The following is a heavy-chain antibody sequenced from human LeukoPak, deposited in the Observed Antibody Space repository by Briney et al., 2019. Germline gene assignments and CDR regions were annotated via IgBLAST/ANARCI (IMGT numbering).Heavy chain of an antibody. V-gene: IGHV3-30*02. CDR1: GFTFSDYG. Sequence: GGSLRLSCAASGFTFSDYGISWVRQAPGKGLEWVAFIRYDGSNKYYADSVKGRFTISRDNSKNTLFLQMNSLRAEDTAVYYCAKDPRDSTGYYAPYYFDYWGQGTLVTVSS. D-gene: IGHD3-22*01. CDR2: IRYDGSNK. CDR3: AKDPRDSTGYYAPYYFDY. J-gene: IGHJ4*02.